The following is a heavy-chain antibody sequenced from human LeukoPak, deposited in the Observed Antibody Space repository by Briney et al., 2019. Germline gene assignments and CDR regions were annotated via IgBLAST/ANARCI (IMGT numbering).Heavy chain of an antibody. J-gene: IGHJ3*02. Sequence: PGGSLRLSCAASGFTFSSYAMHWVRQAPGKGLEWVAAISYDGGNKYYADSVKGRFTISRDNSKNTLYLQMNSLRAEDTAVYYCARLSNAFDIWGQGTMVTVSS. V-gene: IGHV3-30-3*01. CDR3: ARLSNAFDI. CDR2: ISYDGGNK. CDR1: GFTFSSYA.